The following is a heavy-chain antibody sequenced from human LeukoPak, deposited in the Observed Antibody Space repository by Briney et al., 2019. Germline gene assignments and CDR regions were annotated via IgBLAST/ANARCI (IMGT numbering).Heavy chain of an antibody. CDR2: INHSGST. D-gene: IGHD2-21*01. CDR1: GGSFSGYY. J-gene: IGHJ6*02. V-gene: IGHV4-34*01. Sequence: SETLSLTCAVYGGSFSGYYWSWIRQPPGKGLKWIGEINHSGSTNYNPSLKSRVTISVDTSKNQFSLKLSSVTAADTAVYYCARVVSGGTLRWYYGMDVWGQGTTVTVSS. CDR3: ARVVSGGTLRWYYGMDV.